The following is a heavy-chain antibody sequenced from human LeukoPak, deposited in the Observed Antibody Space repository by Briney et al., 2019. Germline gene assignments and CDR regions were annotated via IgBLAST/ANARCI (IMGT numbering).Heavy chain of an antibody. D-gene: IGHD1-14*01. CDR1: GFTVNYAW. CDR2: IKSKTDGGTT. Sequence: GGSLRLSCAVSGFTVNYAWMSWVRQAPGKVLEWVGRIKSKTDGGTTDYAAPVKGRFTISRDDSKNTLYLEMNSLKTEDTAVYYCTSYNTRDAFHIWGQGTMVTVSS. CDR3: TSYNTRDAFHI. V-gene: IGHV3-15*01. J-gene: IGHJ3*02.